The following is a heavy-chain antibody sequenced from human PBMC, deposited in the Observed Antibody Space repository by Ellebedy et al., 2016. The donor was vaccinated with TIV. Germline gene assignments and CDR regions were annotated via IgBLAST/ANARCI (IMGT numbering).Heavy chain of an antibody. D-gene: IGHD1-20*01. J-gene: IGHJ3*02. CDR3: AKEFGITGTDAFDI. Sequence: GESLKISCAASGFTFNIYAMSWVRQAPGKGLEWVSAISGSGGSTYYADSVKGRFTISRDNSKNTLYLQMNSLRAEDTAVYYCAKEFGITGTDAFDIWGQGTMVTVSS. CDR2: ISGSGGST. CDR1: GFTFNIYA. V-gene: IGHV3-23*01.